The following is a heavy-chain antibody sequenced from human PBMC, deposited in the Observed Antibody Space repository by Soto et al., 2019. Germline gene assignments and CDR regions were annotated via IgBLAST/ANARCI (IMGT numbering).Heavy chain of an antibody. J-gene: IGHJ6*02. D-gene: IGHD6-6*01. Sequence: QVQLVESGGGVVQPGRSLRLSCAASGFTFSSYAMHWVRQAPGKGLEWVAVISYDGSNKYYADSVKGRFTISRDNSKNTMYLQMNSLRAEDTAVYYCARDPKYSSSFYYYYGMDVWGQGTTVTVSS. CDR3: ARDPKYSSSFYYYYGMDV. CDR2: ISYDGSNK. V-gene: IGHV3-30-3*01. CDR1: GFTFSSYA.